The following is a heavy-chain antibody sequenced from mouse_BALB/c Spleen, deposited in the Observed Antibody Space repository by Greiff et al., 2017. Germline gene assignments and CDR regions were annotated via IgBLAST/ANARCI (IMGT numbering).Heavy chain of an antibody. CDR3: ARYPLIYYDYHYYAMDY. V-gene: IGHV5-9*03. D-gene: IGHD2-4*01. Sequence: EVKLVESGGGLVKPGGSLKLSCAASGFTFSSYTISWVRQTPEKRLEWVATISSGGGNTYYPDSVKGRFTISRDNAKNNLYLQMSSLRSEDTALYYCARYPLIYYDYHYYAMDYWGQGTSVTVSS. J-gene: IGHJ4*01. CDR1: GFTFSSYT. CDR2: ISSGGGNT.